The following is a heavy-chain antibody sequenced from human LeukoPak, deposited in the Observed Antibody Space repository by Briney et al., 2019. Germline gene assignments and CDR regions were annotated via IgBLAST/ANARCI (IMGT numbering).Heavy chain of an antibody. D-gene: IGHD7-27*01. V-gene: IGHV3-48*03. CDR2: ISSIGSTI. Sequence: PGGSLRLSCAASGFTFRTYEMNWVRQAPGKGLEWVSYISSIGSTIYYADSVKGRFTISRDNAKSSLYLQMNSLRAEDTAVYYCGRGHWGLDYWGQGALVTVSS. J-gene: IGHJ4*02. CDR1: GFTFRTYE. CDR3: GRGHWGLDY.